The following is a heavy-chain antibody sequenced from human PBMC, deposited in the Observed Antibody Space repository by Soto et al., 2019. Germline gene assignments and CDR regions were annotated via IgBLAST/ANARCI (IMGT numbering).Heavy chain of an antibody. D-gene: IGHD2-15*01. Sequence: QVQLQESGPGLVKPSETLSLSCIVSGGSINTYYWNWTRQPAGKGLEWIGRIYSSGATNYNPSLKSRVTMSVDTSENHFSLRLSSVTPADTAVYYCAREHKVVNDFEFWGQGILVTVSS. CDR3: AREHKVVNDFEF. CDR1: GGSINTYY. J-gene: IGHJ4*02. CDR2: IYSSGAT. V-gene: IGHV4-4*07.